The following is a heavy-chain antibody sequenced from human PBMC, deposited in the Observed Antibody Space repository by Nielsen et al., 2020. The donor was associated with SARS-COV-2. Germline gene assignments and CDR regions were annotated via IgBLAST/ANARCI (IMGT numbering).Heavy chain of an antibody. D-gene: IGHD1-1*01. J-gene: IGHJ6*02. CDR2: ISAYNGNT. Sequence: VSVKVSCKASNYTFTNFGISWVRQAPGQGLEWMGWISAYNGNTNYAQKLQGRVTVTSDRSTSTAYMELRSLRSDDTAVYYCARDRRNWNRYYYYGMDVWGQGTTVTVSS. V-gene: IGHV1-18*01. CDR1: NYTFTNFG. CDR3: ARDRRNWNRYYYYGMDV.